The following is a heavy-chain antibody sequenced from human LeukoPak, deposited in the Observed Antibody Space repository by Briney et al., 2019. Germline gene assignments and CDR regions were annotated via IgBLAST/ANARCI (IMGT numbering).Heavy chain of an antibody. V-gene: IGHV3-23*01. CDR1: GFTFSSYA. Sequence: GGSLRLSCAASGFTFSSYAMSWVRQAPGKGLEWVSAISGSGGSTYYADSVKGRFTISRDNSKNTLYLQMNSLRAEDTAVYYCAKDPVVAATLPNWFDPWGQGTLVTVSS. CDR2: ISGSGGST. CDR3: AKDPVVAATLPNWFDP. D-gene: IGHD2-15*01. J-gene: IGHJ5*02.